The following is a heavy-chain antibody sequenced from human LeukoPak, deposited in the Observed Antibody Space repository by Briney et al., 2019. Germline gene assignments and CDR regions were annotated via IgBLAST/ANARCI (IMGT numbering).Heavy chain of an antibody. V-gene: IGHV3-64D*09. CDR2: ISSNGGST. CDR3: VTEVACMGGSCYFVGYISAFDI. CDR1: VSSPSIYI. D-gene: IGHD2-15*01. Sequence: GGSLRLSSLDPVSSPSIYITHTARQAPGKGLEYVSAISSNGGSTYYADSVKGRFTISRDNSKNTLYLQISSLRGEDTAVYYCVTEVACMGGSCYFVGYISAFDIWGQGTMVTVSS. J-gene: IGHJ3*02.